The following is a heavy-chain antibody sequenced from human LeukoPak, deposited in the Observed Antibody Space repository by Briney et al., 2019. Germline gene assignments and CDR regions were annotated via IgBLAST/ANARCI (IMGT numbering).Heavy chain of an antibody. CDR2: IYHSGST. Sequence: SETLSLTCAVSGGSISSGGYSWSWIRQPPGKGLKWIGYIYHSGSTYYNPSLKSRVTISVDRSKNQFSLKLSSVTAADTAVYYCARDRYGDHTYFDYWGQGTLVTVSS. J-gene: IGHJ4*02. CDR1: GGSISSGGYS. V-gene: IGHV4-30-2*01. D-gene: IGHD4-17*01. CDR3: ARDRYGDHTYFDY.